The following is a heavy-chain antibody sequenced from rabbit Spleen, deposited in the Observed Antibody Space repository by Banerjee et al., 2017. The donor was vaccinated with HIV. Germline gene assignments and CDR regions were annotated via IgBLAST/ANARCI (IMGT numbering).Heavy chain of an antibody. CDR1: GLDFSSNYW. J-gene: IGHJ4*01. CDR3: ARGAWYSTDNKYYCNL. CDR2: IYTGSGSP. Sequence: QSLEESGGDLVKPGASLTLTCKASGLDFSSNYWLCWVRQAPGKGLEWIGCIYTGSGSPYYASWANGRFSISKTSSTTVTLQMTSLTAADTATYFCARGAWYSTDNKYYCNLWGQGTLVTVS. D-gene: IGHD7-1*01. V-gene: IGHV1S40*01.